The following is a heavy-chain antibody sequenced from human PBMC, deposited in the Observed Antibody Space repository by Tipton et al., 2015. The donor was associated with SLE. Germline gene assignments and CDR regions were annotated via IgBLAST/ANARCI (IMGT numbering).Heavy chain of an antibody. D-gene: IGHD1-26*01. CDR2: IYSGGST. V-gene: IGHV3-53*01. Sequence: GSLRLSCAASGFTVSSNYMSWVRQAPGKGLEWVSVIYSGGSTYYADSVKGRFTISRDNSKNTLYLQMNSLRAEDTAVYYCARGRIVGATSPFDYWGQGTLVTVSS. J-gene: IGHJ4*02. CDR1: GFTVSSNY. CDR3: ARGRIVGATSPFDY.